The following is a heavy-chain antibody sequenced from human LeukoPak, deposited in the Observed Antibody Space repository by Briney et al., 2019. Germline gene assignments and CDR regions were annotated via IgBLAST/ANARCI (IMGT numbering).Heavy chain of an antibody. V-gene: IGHV3-11*01. CDR2: ISSSGSTI. Sequence: PGGSLRLSCAASGFTFSDYYMSWIRQAPGKGLEWVSYISSSGSTIYYADSVKGRFTISRDNSKNTLYLQMNSLRAEDTAVYYCAREPPYGSGSPPLGNWGQGTLVTVSS. D-gene: IGHD3-10*01. J-gene: IGHJ4*02. CDR1: GFTFSDYY. CDR3: AREPPYGSGSPPLGN.